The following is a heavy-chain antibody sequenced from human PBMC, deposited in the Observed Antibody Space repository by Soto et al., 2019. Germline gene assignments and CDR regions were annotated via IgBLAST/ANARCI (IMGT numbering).Heavy chain of an antibody. Sequence: GEDLKICKNGSACMSSRGWNVVWRLMPEKSLEWMGIIYPGDSDTRYSPSFQGQVTISADKSISTAYLQWSSLKASDTAMYYCARLSLVFYSCASHLQLFDFWGQGSLVIV. CDR2: IYPGDSDT. CDR1: ACMSSRGW. J-gene: IGHJ4*02. V-gene: IGHV5-51*01. CDR3: ARLSLVFYSCASHLQLFDF. D-gene: IGHD5-18*01.